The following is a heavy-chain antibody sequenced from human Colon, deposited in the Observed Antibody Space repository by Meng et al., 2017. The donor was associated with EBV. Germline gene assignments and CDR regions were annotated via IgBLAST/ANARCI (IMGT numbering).Heavy chain of an antibody. V-gene: IGHV4-30-4*01. CDR3: ARVGWRQWSFDL. CDR1: GGSIGSGDYY. J-gene: IGHJ2*01. Sequence: VQLQESGPGLVKPSQTLSLTCTVSGGSIGSGDYYWSWIRQPPGKGLELIGHIYYSGSTSYNPSLKSRVTISVDTSNNQFSLKLSSVAAADTAVYYCARVGWRQWSFDLWGRGTLVTVS. D-gene: IGHD5-18*01. CDR2: IYYSGST.